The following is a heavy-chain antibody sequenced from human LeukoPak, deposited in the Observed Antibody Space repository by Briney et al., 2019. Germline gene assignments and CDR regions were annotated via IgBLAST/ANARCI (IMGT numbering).Heavy chain of an antibody. V-gene: IGHV1-69*05. CDR3: ARDPVITMVRGVMGDPDNWFDP. J-gene: IGHJ5*02. Sequence: GASVKVSCKASGGTFSSYAISWVRQAPGQGLEWMGGIIPIFGTANYAQKFQGRVTITTDESTSTAYMELSSLRSEETAVYYCARDPVITMVRGVMGDPDNWFDPWGQGTLVTVSS. D-gene: IGHD3-10*01. CDR2: IIPIFGTA. CDR1: GGTFSSYA.